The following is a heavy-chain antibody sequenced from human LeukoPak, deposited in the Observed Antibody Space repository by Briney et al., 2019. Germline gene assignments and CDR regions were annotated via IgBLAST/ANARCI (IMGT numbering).Heavy chain of an antibody. V-gene: IGHV1-18*04. J-gene: IGHJ3*01. CDR2: ISAYNGNT. Sequence: ASVKASCKASGYTFTSYGISWVRQAPGQGLEWMGWISAYNGNTNYAQKLQGRVTMTTDTSTSTAYMELRSLRSDDTAVYYCARAGYCGDGGCRGGSAFDVWGQGTMVTVSS. CDR3: ARAGYCGDGGCRGGSAFDV. D-gene: IGHD2-15*01. CDR1: GYTFTSYG.